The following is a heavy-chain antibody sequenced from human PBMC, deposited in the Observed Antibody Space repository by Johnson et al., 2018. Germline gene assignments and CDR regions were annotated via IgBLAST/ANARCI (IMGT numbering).Heavy chain of an antibody. Sequence: QVQLVQSGAEVKKPGASVKVSCKASGYTFTSYYIHWVRQAPGQGLEWMGIINPSGGSTSYAQKFQGRVPMTRDTSTGTVYMELSGLRSEDTAVYCCARGADNYDAFDIWGEGTMVTVGS. CDR2: INPSGGST. V-gene: IGHV1-46*01. J-gene: IGHJ3*02. CDR1: GYTFTSYY. CDR3: ARGADNYDAFDI. D-gene: IGHD1-20*01.